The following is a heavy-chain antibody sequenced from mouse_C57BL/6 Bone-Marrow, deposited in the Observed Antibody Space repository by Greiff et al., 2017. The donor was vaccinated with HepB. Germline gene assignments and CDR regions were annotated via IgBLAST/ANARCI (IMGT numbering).Heavy chain of an antibody. D-gene: IGHD1-1*01. V-gene: IGHV5-4*03. Sequence: EVNLVESGGGLVKPGGSLKLSCAASGFTFSSYAMSWVRQTPEKRLEWVATISDGGSYTYYPDNVKGRFTISRDNAKNNLYLQMSHLKSEDTAMYYCARALYYYGRDYFDYWGQGTTLTVSS. J-gene: IGHJ2*01. CDR2: ISDGGSYT. CDR1: GFTFSSYA. CDR3: ARALYYYGRDYFDY.